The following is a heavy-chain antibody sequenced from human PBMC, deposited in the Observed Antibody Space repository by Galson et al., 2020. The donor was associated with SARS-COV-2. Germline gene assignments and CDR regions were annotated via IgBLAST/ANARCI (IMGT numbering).Heavy chain of an antibody. V-gene: IGHV5-51*01. CDR2: IYPGDSDT. J-gene: IGHJ4*02. CDR3: ASLEGVLYCGGDCYMSY. Sequence: GESLKISCKGSGYSFTSYWIGWVRQMPGKGLEWMGIIYPGDSDTRYSPSFQGQVTISADKSISTAYLQWSSLKASDTAMYYCASLEGVLYCGGDCYMSYWGQGSLVTVSS. CDR1: GYSFTSYW. D-gene: IGHD2-21*02.